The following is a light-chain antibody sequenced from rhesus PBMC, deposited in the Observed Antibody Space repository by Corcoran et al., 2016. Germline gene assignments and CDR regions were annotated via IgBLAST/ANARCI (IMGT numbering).Light chain of an antibody. Sequence: DIQMTQSPSSLSASVGDTVTITCRASQGLTSYLNWFQQKPGKAPKLLIYATSSLQSGVPSRFSGSGSGTDFTLTISRLQPEDFATYYCQQHYSHPYSFGQGTKVEIK. J-gene: IGKJ2*01. CDR3: QQHYSHPYS. CDR2: ATS. CDR1: QGLTSY. V-gene: IGKV1-28*02.